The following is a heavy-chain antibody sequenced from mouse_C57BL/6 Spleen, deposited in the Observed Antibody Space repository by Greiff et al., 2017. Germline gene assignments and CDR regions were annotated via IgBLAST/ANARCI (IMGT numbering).Heavy chain of an antibody. CDR1: GYTFTSYW. Sequence: VQLQQPGAELVKPGASVKLSCKASGYTFTSYWMQWVKQRPGQGLEWIGEIDPSDSYTNYNQKFKGKATLTVDTSSSTPYMQLSSLTSEDCAVYYCARRETAQALYAMDYWGQGTSVTVSS. V-gene: IGHV1-50*01. D-gene: IGHD3-2*02. J-gene: IGHJ4*01. CDR3: ARRETAQALYAMDY. CDR2: IDPSDSYT.